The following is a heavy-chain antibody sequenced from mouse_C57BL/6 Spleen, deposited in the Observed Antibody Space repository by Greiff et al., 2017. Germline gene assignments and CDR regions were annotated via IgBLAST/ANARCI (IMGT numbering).Heavy chain of an antibody. CDR1: GFTFNTYA. CDR3: VRANWDGGFAY. J-gene: IGHJ3*01. CDR2: IRSKSSNYAT. Sequence: EVKVVESGGGLVQPKGSLKLSCAASGFTFNTYAMHWVRQAPGKGLEWVARIRSKSSNYATYYDDSVKYRFTISREDSQSMLYLQMNNLKAEDTAMDYCVRANWDGGFAYWGQGTLVTVSA. D-gene: IGHD4-1*01. V-gene: IGHV10-3*01.